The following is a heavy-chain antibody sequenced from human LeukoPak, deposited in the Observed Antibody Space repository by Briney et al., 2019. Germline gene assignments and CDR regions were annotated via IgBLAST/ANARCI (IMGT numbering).Heavy chain of an antibody. CDR3: AREGEDYYGSGSYYIHGYYFDY. J-gene: IGHJ4*02. Sequence: GGSLRLSCAASGFTFTSYAMHWVRQAPGQRLEWMGWINAGDGNTKHSQKFQGRVTITRDTSASTAYMELSSLRSEDTAVYYCAREGEDYYGSGSYYIHGYYFDYWGQGTLVTVSS. V-gene: IGHV1-3*01. CDR2: INAGDGNT. CDR1: GFTFTSYA. D-gene: IGHD3-10*01.